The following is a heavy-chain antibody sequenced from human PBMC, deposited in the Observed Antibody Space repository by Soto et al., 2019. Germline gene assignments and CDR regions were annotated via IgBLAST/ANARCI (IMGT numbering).Heavy chain of an antibody. CDR2: IIYDGAST. Sequence: GGSLRLSCAASGFTCRSYAMNWVHQAPGKGLEWVSPIIYDGASTYFADSVKGRFTISRDNPKNTLYLQMNSLTAEDTAVYYCVRDVIRSFDWLLPYFDYWGQGTLVTVSS. CDR3: VRDVIRSFDWLLPYFDY. CDR1: GFTCRSYA. J-gene: IGHJ4*02. V-gene: IGHV3-23*01. D-gene: IGHD3-9*01.